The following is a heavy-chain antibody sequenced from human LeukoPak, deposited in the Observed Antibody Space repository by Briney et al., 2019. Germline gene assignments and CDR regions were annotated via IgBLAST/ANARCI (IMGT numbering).Heavy chain of an antibody. CDR1: GYTLTELS. CDR3: ATVLRLATVLFYY. Sequence: GASVKVSFKVSGYTLTELSMDWVRQSPGKGQEWMGGFDPEDSETTYSQKFQRTVTMTEDTSTDTAYMELSSLRSEDTAVYYCATVLRLATVLFYYWGQGTLFSVSS. CDR2: FDPEDSET. V-gene: IGHV1-24*01. J-gene: IGHJ4*02. D-gene: IGHD5-12*01.